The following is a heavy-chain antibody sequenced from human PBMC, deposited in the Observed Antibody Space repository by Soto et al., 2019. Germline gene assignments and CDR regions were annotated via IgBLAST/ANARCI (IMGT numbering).Heavy chain of an antibody. Sequence: GGSLRLSCAASGFTLSSFWIHWFRQAPGKGLVWVSRINSDGSNTRYADSVRGRFTISRDNAKNTLYLQMNSLRAEDTAVYYCARDLVAKDAFDIWGQGTMVTVSS. CDR2: INSDGSNT. D-gene: IGHD2-8*02. J-gene: IGHJ3*02. CDR1: GFTLSSFW. CDR3: ARDLVAKDAFDI. V-gene: IGHV3-74*01.